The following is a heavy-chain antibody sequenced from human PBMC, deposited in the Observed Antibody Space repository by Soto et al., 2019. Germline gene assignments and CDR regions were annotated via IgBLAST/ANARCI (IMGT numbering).Heavy chain of an antibody. V-gene: IGHV3-33*01. J-gene: IGHJ4*02. CDR3: ARAGAEQLGNIFFDY. CDR1: GFTFSSYG. Sequence: GGSLRLSCAASGFTFSSYGMHWVRQAPGKGLEWVAVIWYDGSNKYYADSVKGRFTISRDNSKNTLYLQMNSLRAEDTAVYYCARAGAEQLGNIFFDYWGQGTLVTVSS. D-gene: IGHD6-6*01. CDR2: IWYDGSNK.